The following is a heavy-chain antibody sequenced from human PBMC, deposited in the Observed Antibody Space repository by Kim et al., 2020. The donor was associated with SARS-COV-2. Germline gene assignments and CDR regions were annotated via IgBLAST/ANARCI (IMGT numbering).Heavy chain of an antibody. CDR2: IYYSGST. J-gene: IGHJ6*02. Sequence: SETLSLTCTVSGGSISSYYWSWIRQPPGKGLEWIGYIYYSGSTNYNPSLKSRVTIAVDTSTNQFSLTLSSVTAADTAVYYCARAPSLTAYSYYGMDVWGQGTTVTVSS. V-gene: IGHV4-59*01. CDR1: GGSISSYY. CDR3: ARAPSLTAYSYYGMDV.